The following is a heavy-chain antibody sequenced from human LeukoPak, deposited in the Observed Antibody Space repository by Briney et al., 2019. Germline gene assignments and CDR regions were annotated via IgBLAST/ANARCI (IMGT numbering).Heavy chain of an antibody. V-gene: IGHV1-69*05. D-gene: IGHD3-22*01. CDR1: IGTFSSYA. CDR3: ARALLLEYYDSSGYSDY. CDR2: IIPIVGTA. Sequence: SLKVSSKPSIGTFSSYAISSGRHTPRQRLERMGRIIPIVGTANYAQKLQGRVTITTDESTSTAYMELSSLRCEDTAVYYCARALLLEYYDSSGYSDYWGQGTLVTVSS. J-gene: IGHJ4*02.